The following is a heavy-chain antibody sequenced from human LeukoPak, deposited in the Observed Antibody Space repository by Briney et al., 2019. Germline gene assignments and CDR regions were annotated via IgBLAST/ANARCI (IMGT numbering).Heavy chain of an antibody. CDR1: GFTFSSYE. D-gene: IGHD1-1*01. J-gene: IGHJ6*03. CDR3: VRGGTTSYYYYYMDV. V-gene: IGHV3-48*03. Sequence: GGSLRLSCAASGFTFSSYEMNWVRQAPGKGLEWVSYISSSGSTIYYADSVKGRFTISRDNAKSSLYLQMNSLRAEDTAVYYCVRGGTTSYYYYYMDVWGKGTTVTISS. CDR2: ISSSGSTI.